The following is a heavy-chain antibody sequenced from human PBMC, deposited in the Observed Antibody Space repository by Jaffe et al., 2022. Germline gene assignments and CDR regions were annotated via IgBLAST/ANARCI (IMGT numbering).Heavy chain of an antibody. CDR3: ARGPPRRVDILTGYYE. CDR1: GFTFSSYS. D-gene: IGHD3-9*01. Sequence: EVQLVESGGGLVKPGGSLRLSCAASGFTFSSYSMNWVRQAPGKGLEWVSSISSSSSYIYYADSVKGRFTISRDNAKNSLYLQMNSLRAEDTAVYYCARGPPRRVDILTGYYEWGQGTLVTVSS. J-gene: IGHJ4*02. V-gene: IGHV3-21*01. CDR2: ISSSSSYI.